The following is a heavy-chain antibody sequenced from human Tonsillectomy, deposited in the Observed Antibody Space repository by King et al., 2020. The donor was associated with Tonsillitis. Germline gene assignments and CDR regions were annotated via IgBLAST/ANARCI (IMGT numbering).Heavy chain of an antibody. D-gene: IGHD3-22*01. CDR2: IYWNDDK. Sequence: ITLKESGPTLVKPTQTLTLTCTFSGFSLSTSGVGVGWIRQPPGNALEWLALIYWNDDKRYSPSLKSRLTITKDTSKNQVVLTMTNMDPVDTSTYYCALIVYDSSGISIDYWGQGTLVTVSS. V-gene: IGHV2-5*01. CDR1: GFSLSTSGVG. J-gene: IGHJ4*02. CDR3: ALIVYDSSGISIDY.